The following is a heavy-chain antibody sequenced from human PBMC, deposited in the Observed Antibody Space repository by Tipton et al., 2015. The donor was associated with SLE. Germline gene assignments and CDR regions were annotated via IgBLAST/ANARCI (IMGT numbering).Heavy chain of an antibody. J-gene: IGHJ4*02. CDR2: IYPGDSDT. CDR1: GYTFANFW. Sequence: QLVQSGAEVKKPGESLKISCRVSGYTFANFWISWVRQTPGKGLEWMGFIYPGDSDTKYSPSFEGQVTISADKSTSTAYVQWNSLKTSDSAMYYRARDQASLGLDFWGQGTLVTVSS. CDR3: ARDQASLGLDF. V-gene: IGHV5-51*01.